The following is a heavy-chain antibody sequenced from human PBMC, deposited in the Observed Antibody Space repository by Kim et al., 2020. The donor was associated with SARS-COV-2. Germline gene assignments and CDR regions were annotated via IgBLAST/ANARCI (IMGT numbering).Heavy chain of an antibody. V-gene: IGHV3-21*01. Sequence: GGSLRLSCAASGFTFSSYSMNWVRQAPGKGLEWVSSISSSSSYIYYADSVKGRFTISRDNAKNSLYLQMNSLRAEDTAVYYCASQVTNYYGSGTDTGYWGQGTLVTVSS. J-gene: IGHJ4*02. CDR2: ISSSSSYI. CDR1: GFTFSSYS. CDR3: ASQVTNYYGSGTDTGY. D-gene: IGHD3-10*01.